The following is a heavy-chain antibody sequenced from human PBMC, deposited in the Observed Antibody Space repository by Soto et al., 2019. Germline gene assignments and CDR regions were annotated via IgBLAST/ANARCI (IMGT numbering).Heavy chain of an antibody. V-gene: IGHV6-1*01. CDR3: AREXIQLWLTNYYYYYGMDV. CDR2: TYYRSKWYN. Sequence: SQTHSLTCAISGDSVSSNSAAWNWIRQSPSRGLEWLGRTYYRSKWYNDYAVSVKSRITINPDTSKNQFSLQLNSVTPEDTAVYYCAREXIQLWLTNYYYYYGMDVWGQGTTVTVSS. D-gene: IGHD5-18*01. J-gene: IGHJ6*02. CDR1: GDSVSSNSAA.